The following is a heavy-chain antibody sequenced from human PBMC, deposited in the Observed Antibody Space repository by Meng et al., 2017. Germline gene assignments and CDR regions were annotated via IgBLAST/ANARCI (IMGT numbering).Heavy chain of an antibody. CDR2: INPNSGGK. J-gene: IGHJ6*02. CDR3: ARESVGGSSWYHVPYYYYGMDV. D-gene: IGHD6-13*01. Sequence: ASVKVSCKASGYTFTGYYMHWVRQAPGQGLEGRGRINPNSGGKNYAQKFQGRVTMTRDTSISTAYMELSRLRSDDTAVYYCARESVGGSSWYHVPYYYYGMDVWGQGTTVTVSS. CDR1: GYTFTGYY. V-gene: IGHV1-2*06.